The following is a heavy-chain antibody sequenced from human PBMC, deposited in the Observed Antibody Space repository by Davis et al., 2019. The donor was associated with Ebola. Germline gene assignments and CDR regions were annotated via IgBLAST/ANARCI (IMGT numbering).Heavy chain of an antibody. V-gene: IGHV5-51*01. CDR3: ASSKYYYYGMDV. D-gene: IGHD2-2*01. CDR2: IYAGDSDT. Sequence: KVSCKGSGYGFADYWIAWVRQTPGKGLEWMGIIYAGDSDTRYSPSFEGQVTISVDRSISTAYLQWSSLKASDTAMYYCASSKYYYYGMDVWGQGTTVTVS. CDR1: GYGFADYW. J-gene: IGHJ6*02.